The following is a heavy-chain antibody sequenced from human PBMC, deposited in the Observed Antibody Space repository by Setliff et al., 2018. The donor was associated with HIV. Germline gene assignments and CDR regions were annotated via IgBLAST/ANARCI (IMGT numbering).Heavy chain of an antibody. J-gene: IGHJ4*02. Sequence: SETLSLTCGVYGGSFSSYYWSWIRQSPGKGLEWIGEINHSGSTNYNPSLKSRVTISVDTSKNQFSLKLSSVTAADTAIYYCARGALSLTMTKLLSFFDSWGQGTQVTVS. V-gene: IGHV4-34*01. CDR2: INHSGST. D-gene: IGHD3-22*01. CDR1: GGSFSSYY. CDR3: ARGALSLTMTKLLSFFDS.